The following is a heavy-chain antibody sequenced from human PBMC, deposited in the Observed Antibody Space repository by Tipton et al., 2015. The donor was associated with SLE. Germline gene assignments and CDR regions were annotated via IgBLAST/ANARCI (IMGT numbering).Heavy chain of an antibody. Sequence: TLSLTCAVYGGSFSGYYWSWIRQPPGKGLEWIGEIDHSRSTNYNPSLKSRVTISRDTSKNQFSLRLSSVTAADTAVYYRARPRGDGFNYPDAFDIWGQGTMVTVSS. D-gene: IGHD5-24*01. CDR1: GGSFSGYY. J-gene: IGHJ3*02. CDR3: ARPRGDGFNYPDAFDI. CDR2: IDHSRST. V-gene: IGHV4-34*01.